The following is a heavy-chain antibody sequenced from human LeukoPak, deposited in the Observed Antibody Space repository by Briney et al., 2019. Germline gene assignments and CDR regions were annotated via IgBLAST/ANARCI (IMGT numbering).Heavy chain of an antibody. CDR3: ARGDSGYSSNWYDY. CDR1: GASFSSYY. CDR2: INHSGST. J-gene: IGHJ5*01. Sequence: SETVSLTCAVYGASFSSYYWSWIRQPPGKGLEWIGEINHSGSTNYNPSLKSRVTMSVDTSKNQFSLKLSSVTAADTAVYYCARGDSGYSSNWYDYWGQGTLVTVSS. V-gene: IGHV4-34*01. D-gene: IGHD6-13*01.